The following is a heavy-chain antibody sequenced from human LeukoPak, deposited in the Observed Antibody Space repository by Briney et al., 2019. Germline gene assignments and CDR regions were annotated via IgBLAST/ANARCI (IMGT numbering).Heavy chain of an antibody. V-gene: IGHV3-23*01. CDR1: GFTFSSYA. Sequence: GGSPRLSCAASGFTFSSYAMSWVRQAPGKGLEWVSAISGSGGSTYYADSVKGRFTISRDNSKNTLYLQMNSLRAEDTAVYYCAKRGTSSGWYSFDYWGQGTLVTVSS. CDR2: ISGSGGST. D-gene: IGHD6-19*01. CDR3: AKRGTSSGWYSFDY. J-gene: IGHJ4*02.